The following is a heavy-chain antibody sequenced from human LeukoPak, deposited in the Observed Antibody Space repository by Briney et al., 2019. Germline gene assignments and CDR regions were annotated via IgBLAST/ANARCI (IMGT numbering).Heavy chain of an antibody. J-gene: IGHJ1*01. Sequence: GGSLRLSCAASGFTFSSYWMSWVRQAPGKGLEWVANIKKDGSEKYYVDSVKGRFTISRDNAKNSLYLQMNSLRAEDTATYYCARPIVRGVRENFQHWGQGTLVTVSS. V-gene: IGHV3-7*01. CDR2: IKKDGSEK. CDR1: GFTFSSYW. CDR3: ARPIVRGVRENFQH. D-gene: IGHD3-10*01.